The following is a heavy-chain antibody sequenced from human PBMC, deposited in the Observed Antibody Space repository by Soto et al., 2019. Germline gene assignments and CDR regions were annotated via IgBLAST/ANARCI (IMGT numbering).Heavy chain of an antibody. CDR1: GGSFSGYY. D-gene: IGHD3-10*01. Sequence: SETLSLTCAVYGGSFSGYYWSWIRQPPGKGLEWIGEINHSGSTNYNPSLKSRVTISVDTSKNQFSLKLSSVTAADTAVYYCARSAGGSMDVCGQRTTVTVSS. CDR2: INHSGST. CDR3: ARSAGGSMDV. V-gene: IGHV4-34*01. J-gene: IGHJ6*02.